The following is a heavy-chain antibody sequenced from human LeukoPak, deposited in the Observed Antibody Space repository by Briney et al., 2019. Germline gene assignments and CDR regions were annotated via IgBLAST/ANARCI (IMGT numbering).Heavy chain of an antibody. CDR1: GFTFSSYA. CDR2: ISGSGGST. J-gene: IGHJ4*02. D-gene: IGHD6-13*01. CDR3: ARDEAAAGLFDY. Sequence: GGSLRLSCAASGFTFSSYAMSWVRQAPGKALEWVSAISGSGGSTYYADSVKGRFTISRDNAKNSLYLHMNSLRADDTAVYYCARDEAAAGLFDYWGQGTLVTVSS. V-gene: IGHV3-23*01.